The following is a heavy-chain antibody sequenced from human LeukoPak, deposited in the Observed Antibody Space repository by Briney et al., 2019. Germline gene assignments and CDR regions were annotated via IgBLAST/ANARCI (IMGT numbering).Heavy chain of an antibody. D-gene: IGHD3-9*01. CDR2: ISGSGGTT. CDR3: AKGLINDWSALEY. V-gene: IGHV3-23*01. CDR1: GFTFSSYA. J-gene: IGHJ4*02. Sequence: PGGSLRLSSAASGFTFSSYAMTCVCQTPGKGLEWVSAISGSGGTTYYADSLRGRFTISRDNFKNTLYLQMNSLRGEDTAIYYCAKGLINDWSALEYWGQGTLVTVSS.